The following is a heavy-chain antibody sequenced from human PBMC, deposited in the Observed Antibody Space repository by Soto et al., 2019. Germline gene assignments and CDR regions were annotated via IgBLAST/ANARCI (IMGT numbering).Heavy chain of an antibody. V-gene: IGHV4-4*02. CDR3: ARALYDFEYYFDY. D-gene: IGHD3-3*01. CDR2: IYHSGST. J-gene: IGHJ4*02. Sequence: ASETLSLTCAVSGGSISSSNWWSWVRQPPGKGLEWIGEIYHSGSTNYNPSLKSRVTISVDKSKNQFSLKLSSVTAADTAVYYCARALYDFEYYFDYWGQGTLVTVSS. CDR1: GGSISSSNW.